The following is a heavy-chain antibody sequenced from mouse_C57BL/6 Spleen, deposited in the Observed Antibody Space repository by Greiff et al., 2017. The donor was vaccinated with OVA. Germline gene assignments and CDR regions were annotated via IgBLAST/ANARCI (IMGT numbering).Heavy chain of an antibody. D-gene: IGHD1-1*01. CDR2: IFPGSGST. V-gene: IGHV1-75*01. CDR1: GYTFTDYY. J-gene: IGHJ4*01. CDR3: ARRDYYGSSYYAMDY. Sequence: VQGVESGPELVKPGASVKISCKASGYTFTDYYINWVKQRPGQGLEWIGWIFPGSGSTYYNEKFKGKATLTVDKSSSTAYMLLSSLTSEDSAVYFCARRDYYGSSYYAMDYWGQGTSVTVSS.